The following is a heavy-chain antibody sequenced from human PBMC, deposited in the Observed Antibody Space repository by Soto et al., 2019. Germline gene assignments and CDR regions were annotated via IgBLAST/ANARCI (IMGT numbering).Heavy chain of an antibody. V-gene: IGHV3-53*01. CDR3: ARALIRLGELSANYFDY. D-gene: IGHD3-16*02. CDR1: GFTVSSNY. CDR2: IYSGGST. Sequence: EVQLVESGGGLIQPGGSLRLSCAASGFTVSSNYMSWVRQAPGKGLEWVSVIYSGGSTYYAASVKGRFTISRDNSKKTLYLQMNSLRAEDTAVYYCARALIRLGELSANYFDYWGQGTLVTVSS. J-gene: IGHJ4*02.